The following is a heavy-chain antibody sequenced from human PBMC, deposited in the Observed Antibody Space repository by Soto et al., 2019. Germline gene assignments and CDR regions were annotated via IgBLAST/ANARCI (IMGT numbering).Heavy chain of an antibody. CDR2: IYYSGST. V-gene: IGHV4-59*01. J-gene: IGHJ4*02. CDR1: GGSINSYY. D-gene: IGHD6-19*01. Sequence: SETLSLTCTVSGGSINSYYWSWIRQPPGKGLEWIGYIYYSGSTNQNPSLKSRVTISVDTSKNQFSLKLNSVTAADTAVYYCATSIAVAATWYFDYWGQGTLVTVSS. CDR3: ATSIAVAATWYFDY.